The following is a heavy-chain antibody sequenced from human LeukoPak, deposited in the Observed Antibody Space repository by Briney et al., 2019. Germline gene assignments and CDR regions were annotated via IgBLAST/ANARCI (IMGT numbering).Heavy chain of an antibody. V-gene: IGHV3-7*01. J-gene: IGHJ4*03. D-gene: IGHD3-3*02. CDR1: GFTFVDFY. CDR3: ARATPGVIFNYFDY. Sequence: PGGSLRLSCTASGFTFVDFYMSWVRQPPGKGLEWVANIDEHGEGKNYGDSVKGRFTISRDNTKNSLYLDMTYLRAEDTATYFCARATPGVIFNYFDYWGQGTLVPVSS. CDR2: IDEHGEGK.